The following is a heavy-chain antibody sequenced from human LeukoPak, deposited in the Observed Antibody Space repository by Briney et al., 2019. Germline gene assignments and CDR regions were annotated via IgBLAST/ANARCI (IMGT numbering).Heavy chain of an antibody. J-gene: IGHJ5*02. D-gene: IGHD3-3*01. CDR1: GYTFTSYD. Sequence: GASVKVSCKASGYTFTSYDINWVRQATGQGLEWMGWMNPNSGNTGYAQKFQGRVTITRNTSISTAYMELSSLRSEDTAVYYCARGEENYYDSWGRFDPWGQGTLVTVSS. V-gene: IGHV1-8*03. CDR2: MNPNSGNT. CDR3: ARGEENYYDSWGRFDP.